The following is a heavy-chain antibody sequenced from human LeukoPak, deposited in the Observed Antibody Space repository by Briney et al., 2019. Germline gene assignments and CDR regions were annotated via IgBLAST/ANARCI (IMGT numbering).Heavy chain of an antibody. D-gene: IGHD1-26*01. CDR1: GFTFSSYG. CDR3: XKGSGDYYFDY. V-gene: IGHV3-30*18. CDR2: ISYDGSNK. J-gene: IGHJ4*02. Sequence: GGSLRLSCAASGFTFSSYGMHWVRQAPGKGLEWVAVISYDGSNKYYADSVKGRFTISRDNSKNTLYLQMNSLRAEDTAVYYXXKGSGDYYFDYWGQGTLVTVSS.